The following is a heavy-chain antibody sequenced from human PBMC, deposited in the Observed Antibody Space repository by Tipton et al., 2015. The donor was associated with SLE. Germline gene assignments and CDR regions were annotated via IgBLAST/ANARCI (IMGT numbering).Heavy chain of an antibody. J-gene: IGHJ3*01. CDR1: GGSISSSSYY. Sequence: TLSLTCTVSGGSISSSSYYWGWIRQPPGKGLEWIGSIYYSGNTYYNPSLKSRVTISADTSKKQFSLRLSSVTAADTAVYYCARHASFTFLGAFDVWGQGTMITVSS. CDR3: ARHASFTFLGAFDV. D-gene: IGHD2/OR15-2a*01. V-gene: IGHV4-39*01. CDR2: IYYSGNT.